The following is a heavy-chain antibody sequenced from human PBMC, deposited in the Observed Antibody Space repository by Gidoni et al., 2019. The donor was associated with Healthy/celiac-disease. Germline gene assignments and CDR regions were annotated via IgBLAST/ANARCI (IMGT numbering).Heavy chain of an antibody. CDR2: IGGSGGST. Sequence: EVQLLGSGGGLVQPGGSLRLSCAASGFTFSSYAMSWVRQAPGKGLEWVSAIGGSGGSTYYADSVKGRFTIYRDNSKNTLYLQMNSLRAEDTAVYYCAKGFGVVVVVAAADAFDIWGQGTMVTVSS. J-gene: IGHJ3*02. CDR1: GFTFSSYA. V-gene: IGHV3-23*01. D-gene: IGHD2-15*01. CDR3: AKGFGVVVVVAAADAFDI.